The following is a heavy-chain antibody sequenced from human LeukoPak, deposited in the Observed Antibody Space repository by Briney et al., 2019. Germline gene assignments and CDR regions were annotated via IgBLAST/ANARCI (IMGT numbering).Heavy chain of an antibody. D-gene: IGHD1-26*01. Sequence: SETLSLTCTVSGGSISSYYWSWIRQPPGKGLEWIGYIYYSGSTNYNPSLKSRVTISVDTSKNQFSLKLSSVTAADTAVYYCARAGWELLTRVYYFDYWGQGTLVTVSS. J-gene: IGHJ4*02. CDR3: ARAGWELLTRVYYFDY. CDR2: IYYSGST. V-gene: IGHV4-59*01. CDR1: GGSISSYY.